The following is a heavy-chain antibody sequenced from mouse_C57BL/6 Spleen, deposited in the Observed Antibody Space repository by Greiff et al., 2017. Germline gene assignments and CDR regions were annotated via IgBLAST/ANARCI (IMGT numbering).Heavy chain of an antibody. J-gene: IGHJ2*01. CDR1: GYAFSSSW. CDR3: ARGVAPYYFGY. V-gene: IGHV1-82*01. Sequence: VQLQQSGPDLVKPGASVKISCKASGYAFSSSWMNWVKQRPGKGLEWIGRIYPGDGDTNYNGKFKGKATLTADKSSSTAYMQLSSLTSEDSAVYFCARGVAPYYFGYWGQGTTLTVSS. CDR2: IYPGDGDT.